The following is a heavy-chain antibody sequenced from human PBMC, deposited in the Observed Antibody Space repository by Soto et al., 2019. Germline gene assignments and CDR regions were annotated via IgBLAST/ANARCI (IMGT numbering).Heavy chain of an antibody. V-gene: IGHV4-31*03. CDR3: ARGYGVRGYYGFWSGYSPKEYYFEY. CDR1: GGSISSGGYY. Sequence: SETLSLTCTVSGGSISSGGYYWSWIRQHPGKGLEWIGYIFYSGSTYYNPSLKSRVAISVDTSKNQFSLKLSSVTAADTAVYYCARGYGVRGYYGFWSGYSPKEYYFEYWGRGTLVTVS. CDR2: IFYSGST. D-gene: IGHD3-3*01. J-gene: IGHJ4*02.